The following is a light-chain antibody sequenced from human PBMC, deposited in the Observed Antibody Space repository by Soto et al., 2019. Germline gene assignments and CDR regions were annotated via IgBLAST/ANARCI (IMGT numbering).Light chain of an antibody. CDR1: QSVSSNY. CDR3: QQYVSSPLT. J-gene: IGKJ4*01. CDR2: GAS. Sequence: EIVLTQSPGTLSLSPGERATLSCRASQSVSSNYLAWYQQKPGQAPRLLMYGASSRATGIPDRFSGSGSGTDFTLTISRLEPEDFAVYYCQQYVSSPLTFGGGTKVEIK. V-gene: IGKV3-20*01.